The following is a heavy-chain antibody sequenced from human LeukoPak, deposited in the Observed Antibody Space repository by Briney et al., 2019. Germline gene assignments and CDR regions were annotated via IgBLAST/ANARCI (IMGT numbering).Heavy chain of an antibody. Sequence: PSETQSLTCTVSGGSISSYYWSWIRQPPGKGLEWIGYIYYSGSTNYNPSLKSRVTISVDTSKNQFSLKLSSVTAAHTAVYYCARHAREYSGYERWFQLWGQGPLVSLFS. CDR1: GGSISSYY. CDR2: IYYSGST. D-gene: IGHD5-12*01. CDR3: ARHAREYSGYERWFQL. J-gene: IGHJ5*02. V-gene: IGHV4-59*08.